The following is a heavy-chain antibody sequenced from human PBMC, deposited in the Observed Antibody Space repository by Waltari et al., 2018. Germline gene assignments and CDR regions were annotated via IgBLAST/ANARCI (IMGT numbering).Heavy chain of an antibody. V-gene: IGHV4-4*02. J-gene: IGHJ5*02. CDR2: IYHSGRT. Sequence: QVQLQESGPGLVKPSGTLSLTCAVSGGSLSSSNWWSWVRQPPGKGLDWIGEIYHSGRTNYNPSLKSRFTISVDKSKNQFSLKLSSVTAADTAVYYCASEKRYPGYSSINWFDPWGQGTLVTVSS. CDR3: ASEKRYPGYSSINWFDP. CDR1: GGSLSSSNW. D-gene: IGHD6-13*01.